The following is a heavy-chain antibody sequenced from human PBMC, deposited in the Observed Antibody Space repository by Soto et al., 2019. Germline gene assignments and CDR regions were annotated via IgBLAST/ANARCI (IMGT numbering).Heavy chain of an antibody. CDR3: ARGYCTSTSCSIFNY. Sequence: SETLSLTCTVSGGSVSSGTFYWSWILQPPGKGLEWIVYIYYTVSTTYNPSLKSRVTMPADTSQNQFSLRLSSVTAADTAVYYCARGYCTSTSCSIFNYWGQGTQVTVSS. V-gene: IGHV4-61*01. D-gene: IGHD2-2*01. CDR1: GGSVSSGTFY. CDR2: IYYTVST. J-gene: IGHJ4*02.